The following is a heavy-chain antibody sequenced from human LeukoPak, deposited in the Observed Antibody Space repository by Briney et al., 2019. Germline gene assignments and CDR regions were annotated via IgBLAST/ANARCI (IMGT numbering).Heavy chain of an antibody. J-gene: IGHJ4*02. D-gene: IGHD4-23*01. CDR2: IIPIFDTA. CDR1: GGTFSSYA. Sequence: SVKVSCKASGGTFSSYAISWVRQAPGQGLEWMGGIIPIFDTANYAQKFQGRVTITADESTSTAYMELSSLRSEDTAVYYCARGWLAETMVVTPYNYWGQGTLVTVSS. CDR3: ARGWLAETMVVTPYNY. V-gene: IGHV1-69*13.